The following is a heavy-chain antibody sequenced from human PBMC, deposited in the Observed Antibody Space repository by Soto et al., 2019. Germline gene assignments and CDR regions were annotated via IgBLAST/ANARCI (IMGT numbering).Heavy chain of an antibody. CDR2: VYYNENT. Sequence: QLQLQESGPGLVRPSEALSLTCTVSGGSISSFAYYWGWIRQPPGKGLEWIGTVYYNENTYYNPSLKSRVTISVDTAKNQFSLNLRSVTAADTAIYFCARRERYYGSPGWFDPWGQRTLVTVSS. CDR1: GGSISSFAYY. J-gene: IGHJ5*02. D-gene: IGHD3-10*01. CDR3: ARRERYYGSPGWFDP. V-gene: IGHV4-39*01.